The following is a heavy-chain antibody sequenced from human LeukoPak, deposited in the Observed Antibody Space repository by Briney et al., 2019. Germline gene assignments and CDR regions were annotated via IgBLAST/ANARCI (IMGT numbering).Heavy chain of an antibody. Sequence: SVKVSCKASGGTFSSYAISWVRQAPGQGLEWMGGIIPIFGTANYAQKFQGRVKITTDESTSTAYMELSSLRSEDTAVYYCARDRYYDSSGYHISEYYFDYWGQGTLVTVSS. CDR1: GGTFSSYA. CDR3: ARDRYYDSSGYHISEYYFDY. CDR2: IIPIFGTA. D-gene: IGHD3-22*01. V-gene: IGHV1-69*05. J-gene: IGHJ4*02.